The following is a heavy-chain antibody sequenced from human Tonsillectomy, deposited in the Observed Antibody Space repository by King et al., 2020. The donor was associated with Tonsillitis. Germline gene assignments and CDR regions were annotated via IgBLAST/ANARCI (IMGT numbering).Heavy chain of an antibody. CDR2: ISSDGTST. Sequence: VQLVESGGGLVQPGGSLRLSCAASGFAFSGFWMHWVRQAPGKGLVWVSRISSDGTSTSYADSVKGRFTISRDNAKNTLYLQMNSLRAEDTAVYYCARGAHSGYRCNDYWGQGTLVTVSS. D-gene: IGHD1-26*01. CDR3: ARGAHSGYRCNDY. J-gene: IGHJ4*02. CDR1: GFAFSGFW. V-gene: IGHV3-74*01.